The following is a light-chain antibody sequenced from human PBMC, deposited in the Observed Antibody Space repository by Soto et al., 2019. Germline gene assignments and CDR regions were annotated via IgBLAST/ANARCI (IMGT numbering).Light chain of an antibody. V-gene: IGKV1-39*01. CDR1: QSISIY. CDR2: AAS. Sequence: DIQMTQSPSSLSASVGDRVTITCRASQSISIYLNWYQHKPGKAPKVLIYAASNLQSGVPSRFSGSGSGTDFTLTISSLQPEDFATYSCQQSYSAPITFGQGTRLEIK. J-gene: IGKJ5*01. CDR3: QQSYSAPIT.